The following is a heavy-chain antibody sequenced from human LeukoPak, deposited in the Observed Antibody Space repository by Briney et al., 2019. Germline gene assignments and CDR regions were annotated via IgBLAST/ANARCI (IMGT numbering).Heavy chain of an antibody. CDR1: GFTFSSYG. J-gene: IGHJ4*02. CDR3: AKSKWERLVFTHSDY. V-gene: IGHV3-30*18. CDR2: ISVDGTYK. Sequence: GGSLRLSCAVSGFTFSSYGMHWVRQAPGRGLEWVAIISVDGTYKYYTDSVKGRFTISRDNSKNTLSLEMSSLRVEDTAVYYCAKSKWERLVFTHSDYWGQGTRVSVSS. D-gene: IGHD1-26*01.